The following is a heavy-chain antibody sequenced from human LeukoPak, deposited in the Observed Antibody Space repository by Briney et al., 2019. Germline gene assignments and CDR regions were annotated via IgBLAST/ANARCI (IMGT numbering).Heavy chain of an antibody. CDR3: SKGGGTGVNYYYYQSMDV. Sequence: PGGSLRLSCAASGFIFKNYQMTWFRQAPGKGLEWLSYISISGNTIYYADSVEGRFSISRDNAESSVYLQMNSLRAEDTAVYYCSKGGGTGVNYYYYQSMDVWGKGTTVTVSS. CDR2: ISISGNTI. J-gene: IGHJ6*04. D-gene: IGHD2-8*01. CDR1: GFIFKNYQ. V-gene: IGHV3-11*04.